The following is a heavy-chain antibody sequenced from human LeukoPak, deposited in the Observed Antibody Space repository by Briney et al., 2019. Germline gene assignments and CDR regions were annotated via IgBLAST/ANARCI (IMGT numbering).Heavy chain of an antibody. J-gene: IGHJ6*02. V-gene: IGHV4-4*02. CDR3: ARALPRDSRVLWFGELPYYYYGMDV. CDR1: GGSISSSNW. CDR2: IYHSGST. D-gene: IGHD3-10*01. Sequence: KSSGTLSLTCAVSGGSISSSNWWSWVRQPPGKGLGWIGEIYHSGSTNYNPSLKSRVTISVDTSKNQFSLKLRSVTAADTAVYYCARALPRDSRVLWFGELPYYYYGMDVWGQGTTVTVSS.